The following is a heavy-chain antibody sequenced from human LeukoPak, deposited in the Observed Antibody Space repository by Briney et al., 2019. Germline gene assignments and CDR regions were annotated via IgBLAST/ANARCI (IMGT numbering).Heavy chain of an antibody. J-gene: IGHJ4*02. CDR1: GYTFTAYY. V-gene: IGHV1-2*02. Sequence: ASVNVSCKASGYTFTAYYMHWVRQAPGQGLEWMGWINPNSGGTNYAQKFQGRVTMTRDTSISAAYMELSRLTSDDTAVYYCARDAIVRDYSNSDYWGQGTLVTVSS. CDR3: ARDAIVRDYSNSDY. CDR2: INPNSGGT. D-gene: IGHD4-11*01.